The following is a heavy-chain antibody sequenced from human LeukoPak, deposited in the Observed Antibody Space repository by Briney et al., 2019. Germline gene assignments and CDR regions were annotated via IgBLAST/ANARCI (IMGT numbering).Heavy chain of an antibody. CDR3: AKQSYARSLGE. J-gene: IGHJ4*02. CDR1: EFPFSDFS. V-gene: IGHV3-23*01. CDR2: TNSGGSST. D-gene: IGHD2-8*01. Sequence: GGSLRLSCATSEFPFSDFSMSWVRQAPGKGLEWISTTNSGGSSTDYAESVKGRFTISRDNSKNTLYLQMSSLRVEDTAMYYCAKQSYARSLGEGGPGTLVTVSS.